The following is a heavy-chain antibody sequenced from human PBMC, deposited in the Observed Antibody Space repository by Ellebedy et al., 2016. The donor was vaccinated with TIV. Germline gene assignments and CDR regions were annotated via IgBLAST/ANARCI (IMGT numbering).Heavy chain of an antibody. CDR2: INPDSGGT. V-gene: IGHV1-2*02. J-gene: IGHJ4*02. Sequence: AAPVKVSCKASGYTFSGYHIHWMRQAPGQGLEWMGWINPDSGGTNYAQRFQGRVTMTRDTSITTAFMQLSSLTSDDTAMYYCARTLAPADTSLGYWGQGTLVTVSS. CDR1: GYTFSGYH. CDR3: ARTLAPADTSLGY. D-gene: IGHD2-2*01.